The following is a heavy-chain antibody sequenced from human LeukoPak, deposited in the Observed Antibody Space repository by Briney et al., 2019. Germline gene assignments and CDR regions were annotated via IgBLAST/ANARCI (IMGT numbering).Heavy chain of an antibody. Sequence: PWASVKVSCKASGYTFTTYGISWVRQAPGQGLEWMGWISAYNGNTSYAQKLQGRVTMTTDTSTSTAYMELRSLRSDDTAVYYCARRGSSWTFHDYWGQGTLVTVSS. CDR1: GYTFTTYG. J-gene: IGHJ4*02. CDR2: ISAYNGNT. D-gene: IGHD2-2*01. CDR3: ARRGSSWTFHDY. V-gene: IGHV1-18*01.